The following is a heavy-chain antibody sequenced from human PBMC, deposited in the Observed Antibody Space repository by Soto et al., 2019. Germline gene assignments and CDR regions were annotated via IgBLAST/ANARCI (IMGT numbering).Heavy chain of an antibody. V-gene: IGHV3-66*01. Sequence: PGGSLRLSCAASGFTVSSNYMSWVRQAPGKGLEWVSVIYSGGSTYYADSVKGRFTISRDNSKNTLYLQMNSLRAEDTAVYYCARDLIARTPQTYYYDISGRPLNAFDVWGQGTMVTVSS. D-gene: IGHD3-22*01. J-gene: IGHJ3*01. CDR3: ARDLIARTPQTYYYDISGRPLNAFDV. CDR2: IYSGGST. CDR1: GFTVSSNY.